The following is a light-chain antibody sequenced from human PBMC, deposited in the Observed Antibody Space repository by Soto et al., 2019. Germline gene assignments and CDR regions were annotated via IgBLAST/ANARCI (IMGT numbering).Light chain of an antibody. CDR2: AAS. J-gene: IGKJ1*01. CDR3: QSDEYSLWT. V-gene: IGKV3-20*01. CDR1: QNVISSY. Sequence: EIVLTQSPDTLSLSPGERATLSGSASQNVISSYLVWYQHKPGQAPRHLTYAASSTATGIPDKFSGSGSGIAFTLISSRVDLEDFAVYCYQSDEYSLWTFGQGTKVQIK.